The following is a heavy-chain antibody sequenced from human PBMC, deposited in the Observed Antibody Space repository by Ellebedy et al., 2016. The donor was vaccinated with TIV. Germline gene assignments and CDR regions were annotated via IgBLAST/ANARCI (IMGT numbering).Heavy chain of an antibody. Sequence: GESLKISXAASGFTFSSYAMSWVRQAPGKGLEWVSAISGSGGSTYYADSVKGRFTISRDNSKNTLYLQMNSLRAEDTAVYYCAKGVGYYYDSSGYYSDWFDPWGQGTLVTVSS. CDR3: AKGVGYYYDSSGYYSDWFDP. CDR2: ISGSGGST. D-gene: IGHD3-22*01. J-gene: IGHJ5*02. CDR1: GFTFSSYA. V-gene: IGHV3-23*01.